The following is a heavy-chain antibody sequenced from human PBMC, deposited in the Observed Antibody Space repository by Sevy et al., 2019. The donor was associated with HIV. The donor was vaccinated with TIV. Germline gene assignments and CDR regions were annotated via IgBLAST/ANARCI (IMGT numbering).Heavy chain of an antibody. CDR3: ARVDANYDKGFDP. CDR2: ISSSGTTI. J-gene: IGHJ5*02. CDR1: GFTFSSYE. D-gene: IGHD3-22*01. V-gene: IGHV3-48*03. Sequence: GGSLRLSCEASGFTFSSYEMNWVRQAPGKGLEWVSYISSSGTTIKYGDSVKGRFTISRDNAKNSLYMQMNSLRAEDTAVYYCARVDANYDKGFDPWGQVTLVTVSS.